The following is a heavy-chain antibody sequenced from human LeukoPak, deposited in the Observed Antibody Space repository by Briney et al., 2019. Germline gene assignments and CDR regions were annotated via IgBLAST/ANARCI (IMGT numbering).Heavy chain of an antibody. CDR1: GGSISSYY. CDR3: ARHTRSTYSSGWYLGY. Sequence: SETLSLTCTVSGGSISSYYWSWIRQPPGKGLEWIGYIYYSGSTNYNPSLKSRVTISVDTSKNQFSLKLSSVTAADTAVYYCARHTRSTYSSGWYLGYWGQGTLVTVSS. D-gene: IGHD6-19*01. CDR2: IYYSGST. J-gene: IGHJ4*02. V-gene: IGHV4-59*08.